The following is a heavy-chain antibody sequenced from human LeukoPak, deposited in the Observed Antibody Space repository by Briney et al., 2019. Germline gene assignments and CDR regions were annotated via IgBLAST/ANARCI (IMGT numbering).Heavy chain of an antibody. Sequence: GGSLRLSCAASGFTVSRNYMSWVRQAPGEGLEWVSLIYSGGTTYYTDSVRGRFTISRDNSKNTLYLQMNSLRGEDTAVYYCARSTRALVPTADDAFDIWGQGTMVTVSS. CDR3: ARSTRALVPTADDAFDI. CDR1: GFTVSRNY. D-gene: IGHD2-2*01. CDR2: IYSGGTT. J-gene: IGHJ3*02. V-gene: IGHV3-66*02.